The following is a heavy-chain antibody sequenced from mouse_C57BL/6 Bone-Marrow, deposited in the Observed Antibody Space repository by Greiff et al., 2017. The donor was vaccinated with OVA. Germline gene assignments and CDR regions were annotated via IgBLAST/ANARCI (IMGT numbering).Heavy chain of an antibody. J-gene: IGHJ3*01. CDR2: IYPGDGDT. CDR1: GYAFSSYW. V-gene: IGHV1-80*01. Sequence: QVQLKESGAELVKPGASVKISCKASGYAFSSYWMNWVKQRPGKGLEWIGQIYPGDGDTNYNGKFKGKATLTADKSSSTAYMQLSSLTSEDSAVYFCARKDYRAWFAYWGQGTLVTVSA. CDR3: ARKDYRAWFAY. D-gene: IGHD2-12*01.